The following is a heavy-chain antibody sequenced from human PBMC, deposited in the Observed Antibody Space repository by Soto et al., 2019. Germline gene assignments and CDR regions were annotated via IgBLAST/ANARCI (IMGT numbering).Heavy chain of an antibody. Sequence: EVQLVESGGGLVQPGGSLRLSCAASGFTFSSYDMHWVRQATGKGLEWVSAIGTAGDTYYPGSVKGRFTISRENAKNSLYLQMNSLRAGDTAVYYCARFVRDYGDSYYYYYYMDVWGKGTTVTVSS. CDR3: ARFVRDYGDSYYYYYYMDV. D-gene: IGHD4-17*01. CDR2: IGTAGDT. CDR1: GFTFSSYD. V-gene: IGHV3-13*01. J-gene: IGHJ6*03.